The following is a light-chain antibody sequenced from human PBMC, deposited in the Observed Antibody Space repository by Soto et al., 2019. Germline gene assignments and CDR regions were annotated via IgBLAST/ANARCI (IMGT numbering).Light chain of an antibody. CDR2: KAS. Sequence: DIQMTQSPSTLSGSVGDRVTITCRASQTISSWLAWYQQKPRKAPKLLIYKASTLKSGVPSRFSGSGSGTEFTLTISSLQPDDFATYYCQHYNSYSEAFGQGTKGDIK. V-gene: IGKV1-5*03. CDR1: QTISSW. J-gene: IGKJ1*01. CDR3: QHYNSYSEA.